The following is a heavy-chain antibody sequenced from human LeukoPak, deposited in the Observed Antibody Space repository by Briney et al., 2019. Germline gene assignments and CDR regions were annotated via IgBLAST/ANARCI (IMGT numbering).Heavy chain of an antibody. CDR1: GGSINNDNW. D-gene: IGHD3-3*01. J-gene: IGHJ4*02. CDR3: VFNGYYSLDF. V-gene: IGHV4-4*02. CDR2: IHHSGST. Sequence: SETLSLTCAVSGGSINNDNWWSWVRQPPGKGLEWIAEIHHSGSTNYNPSLKSRVTISVDKSNNQFSLKLKSVTAADTAVYYCVFNGYYSLDFWGQGTLVTVSS.